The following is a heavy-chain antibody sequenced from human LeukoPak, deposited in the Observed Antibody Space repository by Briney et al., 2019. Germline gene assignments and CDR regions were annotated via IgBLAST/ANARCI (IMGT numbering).Heavy chain of an antibody. CDR3: AKDQGSSTWYRMGFDY. D-gene: IGHD6-13*01. J-gene: IGHJ4*02. CDR1: GFPFSSYG. CDR2: ISGSGGTT. V-gene: IGHV3-23*01. Sequence: GGTLRLSCAASGFPFSSYGMNWVRQAPGKGLEWVLAISGSGGTTDYADSVKGRFTISRDNSKNTLYLQMNSLRAEDTAVYYCAKDQGSSTWYRMGFDYWGQGTLVTVSS.